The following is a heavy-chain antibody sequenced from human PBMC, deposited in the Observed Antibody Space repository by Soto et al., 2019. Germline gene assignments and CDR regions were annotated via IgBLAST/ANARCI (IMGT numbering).Heavy chain of an antibody. V-gene: IGHV1-8*01. D-gene: IGHD6-13*01. CDR2: MNPNSGNT. CDR3: AGRGYSSSWYYYYYYGMDV. CDR1: GYTFTSYD. Sequence: QVQLVQSGAEVKKPGASVKVSCKASGYTFTSYDINWVRQATGQGLEWMGWMNPNSGNTGYAQKFQGRVTMTRNTTTSTAHMELSSLRSEDAAVYYCAGRGYSSSWYYYYYYGMDVWGQGTTVTVSS. J-gene: IGHJ6*02.